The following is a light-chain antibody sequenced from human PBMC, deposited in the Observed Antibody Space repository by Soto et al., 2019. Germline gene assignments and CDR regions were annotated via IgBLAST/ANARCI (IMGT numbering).Light chain of an antibody. Sequence: QSALTQPASVSGSPGQSITISCTGTSSDVGASRYVSWYQQHPGKAPKLIIFKVTNRPSGVSYRFSGSQSGNTASLTISGLQAEDEATYYCQSYDSSLSGWVFGGGTKLTVL. V-gene: IGLV2-14*03. CDR3: QSYDSSLSGWV. CDR1: SSDVGASRY. CDR2: KVT. J-gene: IGLJ3*02.